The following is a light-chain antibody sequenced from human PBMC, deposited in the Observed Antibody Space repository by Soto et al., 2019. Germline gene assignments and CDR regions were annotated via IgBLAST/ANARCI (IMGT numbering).Light chain of an antibody. J-gene: IGLJ1*01. CDR2: EVT. Sequence: QSALAQPPSASGSPGQSVTISCTGTNNDVGGYNYVSWYQQHPGKAPKLLIYEVTKRPLGVPDRFSGSKSGNAASLTVSGLQAEDEADYYCSSYAGSNYPYVFGTGTKVTV. CDR1: NNDVGGYNY. CDR3: SSYAGSNYPYV. V-gene: IGLV2-8*01.